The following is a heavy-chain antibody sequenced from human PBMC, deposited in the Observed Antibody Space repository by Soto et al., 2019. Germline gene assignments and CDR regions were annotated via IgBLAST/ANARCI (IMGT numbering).Heavy chain of an antibody. J-gene: IGHJ6*04. CDR2: IYARNGKT. Sequence: ASVKVSCKASGGTFSSYTISWVRQAPGQGPEWIGWIYARNGKTNYAWKFQGRVTMTTDTSTSTGYMEMRSLRSDDTAVYYCARRGPPYMDVWGKGTTVTVSS. CDR3: ARRGPPYMDV. D-gene: IGHD3-10*01. V-gene: IGHV1-18*01. CDR1: GGTFSSYT.